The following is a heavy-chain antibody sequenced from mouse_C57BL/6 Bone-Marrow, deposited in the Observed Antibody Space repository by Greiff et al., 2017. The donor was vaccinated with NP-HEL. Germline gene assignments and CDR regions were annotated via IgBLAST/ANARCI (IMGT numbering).Heavy chain of an antibody. V-gene: IGHV5-4*01. CDR3: ARDLAWFAY. J-gene: IGHJ3*01. CDR1: GFTFSSYA. CDR2: ISYGGSYT. Sequence: EVQVVESGGGLVKPGGSLKLSCAASGFTFSSYAMSWVRQTPEKRLEWVATISYGGSYTYYPDNVKGRFTISRDNAKNNLYLQMSHLKSEDTAMYYCARDLAWFAYWGQGTLVTVSA.